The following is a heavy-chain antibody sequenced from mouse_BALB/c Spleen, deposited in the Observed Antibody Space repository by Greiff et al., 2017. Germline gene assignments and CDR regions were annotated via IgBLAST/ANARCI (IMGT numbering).Heavy chain of an antibody. CDR2: IRNKANGYTT. Sequence: EVKLMESGGGLVQPGGSLRLSCATSGFTFTDYYMSWVRQPPGKALEWLGFIRNKANGYTTEYSASVKGRFTISRDNSQSILYLQMNTLRAEDSATYYCARDKSNYYYWGQGTTLTVSS. CDR3: ARDKSNYYY. D-gene: IGHD2-5*01. V-gene: IGHV7-3*02. CDR1: GFTFTDYY. J-gene: IGHJ2*01.